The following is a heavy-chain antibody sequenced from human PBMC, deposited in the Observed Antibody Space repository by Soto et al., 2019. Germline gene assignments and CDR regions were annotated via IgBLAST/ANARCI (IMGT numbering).Heavy chain of an antibody. D-gene: IGHD1-26*01. CDR3: AKNQGVELVPLATVDWFDP. Sequence: GGSLRLSCAASGFIFENFGMSWVRQAPGKGLEWISSISGSGFKKYYADSVKGRFTISRDNSRSTVYLELNNLSAEDTAVYHCAKNQGVELVPLATVDWFDPWGQGSVVTVSS. V-gene: IGHV3-23*01. CDR1: GFIFENFG. CDR2: ISGSGFKK. J-gene: IGHJ5*02.